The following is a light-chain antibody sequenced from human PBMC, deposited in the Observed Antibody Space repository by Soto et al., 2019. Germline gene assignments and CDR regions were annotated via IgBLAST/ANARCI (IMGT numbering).Light chain of an antibody. J-gene: IGKJ1*01. V-gene: IGKV3-20*01. CDR2: STS. CDR1: QDVPTTY. CDR3: QHYEDSLWT. Sequence: EIVLTQSPGTLSLSPGERATLSCRASQDVPTTYLAWVQRKPGQAPRLLIYSTSIRATGIPDRFSGSGSGTDFTLTITRLEPEDFAVYYCQHYEDSLWTFGQGTKVQIK.